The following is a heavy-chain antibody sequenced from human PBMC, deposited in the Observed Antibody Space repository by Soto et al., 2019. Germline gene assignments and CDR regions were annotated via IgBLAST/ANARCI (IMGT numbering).Heavy chain of an antibody. D-gene: IGHD3-10*01. V-gene: IGHV1-69*02. J-gene: IGHJ5*02. CDR1: GGTFSSYT. CDR3: ARARSVRGAAGWFDP. CDR2: IIPILGIA. Sequence: QVQLVQSGAEVKKPGSSVKVSCKASGGTFSSYTISWVQQAPGQGLEWMGRIIPILGIANYAQKFQGRVTITADKSTSTAYMELSSLRSEDTAVYYCARARSVRGAAGWFDPWGQGTLVTVSS.